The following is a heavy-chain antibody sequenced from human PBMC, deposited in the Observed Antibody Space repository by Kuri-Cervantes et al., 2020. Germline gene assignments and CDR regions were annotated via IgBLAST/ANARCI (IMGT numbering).Heavy chain of an antibody. Sequence: ASVKVSCKASGYTFTSYGISWVRQAPGQGLEWMGWISAYNGNTNYAQKFQGRVTMTEDTSTDTAYIELSSLRSEDTAVYYCATDGSGSYYSPFGYWGQGTLVTVSS. CDR3: ATDGSGSYYSPFGY. CDR2: ISAYNGNT. V-gene: IGHV1-18*01. CDR1: GYTFTSYG. D-gene: IGHD3-10*01. J-gene: IGHJ4*02.